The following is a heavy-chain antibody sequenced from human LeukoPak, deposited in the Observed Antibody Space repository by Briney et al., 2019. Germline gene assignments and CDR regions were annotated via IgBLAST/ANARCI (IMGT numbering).Heavy chain of an antibody. CDR2: ISNSVRTI. CDR3: AKERGSGYSHDAFDI. Sequence: GGSLRLSCAASGFTFSSYEMNWVRQAPGKGLEWVSYISNSVRTIYYADSVKGRFTISRDNAKNSLYLQMNSLRAEDTALYYCAKERGSGYSHDAFDIWGQGTMVTVSS. J-gene: IGHJ3*02. D-gene: IGHD3-22*01. CDR1: GFTFSSYE. V-gene: IGHV3-48*03.